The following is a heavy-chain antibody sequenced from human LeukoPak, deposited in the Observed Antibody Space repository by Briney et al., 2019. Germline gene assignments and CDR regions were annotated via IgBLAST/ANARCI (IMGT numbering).Heavy chain of an antibody. CDR3: ARSLEQWLVSFDY. CDR1: GFTFSSYS. J-gene: IGHJ4*02. CDR2: IRISSSMI. D-gene: IGHD6-19*01. Sequence: PGGSLRLSCAASGFTFSSYSMNWVRQAPGKGPEWLSYIRISSSMIYYADSVKGRFTISRDNAKNTLYLQMNSLRAEDTAIYYCARSLEQWLVSFDYWGQETLVAVSS. V-gene: IGHV3-48*04.